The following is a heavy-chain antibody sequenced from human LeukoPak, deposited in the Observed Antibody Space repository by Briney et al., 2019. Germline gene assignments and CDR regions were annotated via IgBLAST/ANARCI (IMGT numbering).Heavy chain of an antibody. CDR2: ISYDGSNK. D-gene: IGHD3-9*01. Sequence: GGSLRLSCAASGFTFSSYAMHWVRQAPGKGLEWVAVISYDGSNKYYADSVKGRFTISRDNAKNSLYLQMNSLRAEDTAVYYCARESGGFCDILTGTFDYWGQGTLVTVSS. CDR3: ARESGGFCDILTGTFDY. V-gene: IGHV3-30-3*01. J-gene: IGHJ4*02. CDR1: GFTFSSYA.